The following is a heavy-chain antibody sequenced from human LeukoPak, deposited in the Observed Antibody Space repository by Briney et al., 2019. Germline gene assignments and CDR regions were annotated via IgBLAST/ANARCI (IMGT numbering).Heavy chain of an antibody. CDR3: ARDSSMLRGPLVIYYFDF. CDR1: GFTFSSSYA. V-gene: IGHV3-30*04. CDR2: ISYDGSNK. D-gene: IGHD3-10*01. J-gene: IGHJ4*02. Sequence: PGGSLRLSCAASGFTFSSSYAMHWVRQAPGKGLEWVAVISYDGSNKYYADSVRGRFTISRDNSKNTLYLQMNSLRAEDTAVYYSARDSSMLRGPLVIYYFDFWGQGTLVTVSS.